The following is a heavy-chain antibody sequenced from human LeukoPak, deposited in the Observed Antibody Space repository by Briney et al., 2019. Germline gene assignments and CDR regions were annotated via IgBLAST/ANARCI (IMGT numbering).Heavy chain of an antibody. CDR2: ISHSGST. CDR1: GESFSCYY. Sequence: PSETLSLTCAVYGESFSCYYLNWIRQPPGTGLAWIGEISHSGSTNYNPSLKSRVTISVDTSKNHFSLKLNSVTAADTAVYCCARVPSSGYYRNFDYWGQGTLVTVSS. CDR3: ARVPSSGYYRNFDY. V-gene: IGHV4-34*01. D-gene: IGHD3-22*01. J-gene: IGHJ4*02.